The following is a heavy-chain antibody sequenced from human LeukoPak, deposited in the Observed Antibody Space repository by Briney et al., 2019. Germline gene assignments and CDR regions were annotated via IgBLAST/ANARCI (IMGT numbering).Heavy chain of an antibody. J-gene: IGHJ4*02. V-gene: IGHV1-24*01. CDR1: GYTLTELS. Sequence: ASVKASCKVSGYTLTELSMHWVRQAPGKGLEWMGGFDPEDGETIYAQKFQGRVTMTEDTSTDTAYMELSSLRSEDTAVYYCATRSYYARGVYFDYWGQGTLVTVSS. D-gene: IGHD3-10*01. CDR3: ATRSYYARGVYFDY. CDR2: FDPEDGET.